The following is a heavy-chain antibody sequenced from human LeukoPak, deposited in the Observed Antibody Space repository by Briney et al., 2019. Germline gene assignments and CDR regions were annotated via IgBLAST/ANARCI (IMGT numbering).Heavy chain of an antibody. CDR2: ISGSGGST. V-gene: IGHV3-23*01. Sequence: PGGSLRLSCAASGFTFSSYAMSWVRQAPGKGLEWVSAISGSGGSTYYADSVKGRFTISRDNSKNTLYLQMNSLRAEDTAVYYCAKDSTRDYDYNWFDPWGQGTLVTVSS. CDR3: AKDSTRDYDYNWFDP. CDR1: GFTFSSYA. J-gene: IGHJ5*02. D-gene: IGHD3-3*01.